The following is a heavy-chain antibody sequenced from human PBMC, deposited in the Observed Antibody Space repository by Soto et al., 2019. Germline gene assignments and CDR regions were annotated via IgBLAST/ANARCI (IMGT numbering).Heavy chain of an antibody. V-gene: IGHV1-3*01. Sequence: ASVKVSCKASGYTFTSYAMHWVRQAPGQRLEWMGWINAGNGNTKYSQKFQGRVTITRDTSASTAYMELSSLRSGDTAVYYCAREWWELPTSRILDVWGQGTTVTVSS. J-gene: IGHJ6*02. D-gene: IGHD1-26*01. CDR1: GYTFTSYA. CDR2: INAGNGNT. CDR3: AREWWELPTSRILDV.